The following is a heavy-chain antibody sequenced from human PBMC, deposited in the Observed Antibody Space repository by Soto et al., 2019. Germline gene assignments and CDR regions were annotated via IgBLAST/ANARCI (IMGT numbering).Heavy chain of an antibody. CDR2: ISYDGGTT. J-gene: IGHJ4*02. V-gene: IGHV3-15*01. CDR1: GFTFSSYA. CDR3: TTCGELLGQGIDY. Sequence: GGSLRLSCAASGFTFSSYAMHWVRQAPGKGLEWVAVISYDGGTTDYAAPVKGRFTISRDDSNNTLYLQMNSLKTEDTAVYYCTTCGELLGQGIDYWGQGTLVTVSS. D-gene: IGHD1-26*01.